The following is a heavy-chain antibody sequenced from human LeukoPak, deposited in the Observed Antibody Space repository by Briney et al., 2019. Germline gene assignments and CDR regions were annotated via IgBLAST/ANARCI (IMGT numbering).Heavy chain of an antibody. J-gene: IGHJ4*02. CDR3: ARGYNWNYIHLGYFDY. D-gene: IGHD1-7*01. Sequence: GGSLRLSCAASGFTFSSYGMHWVRQAPGKGLEWVAVIWYDGSNKYYADSVKGRFTISRDNSKNTLYLQMNSLRAEDTAVYYCARGYNWNYIHLGYFDYWGQGTLVTVSS. CDR2: IWYDGSNK. CDR1: GFTFSSYG. V-gene: IGHV3-33*01.